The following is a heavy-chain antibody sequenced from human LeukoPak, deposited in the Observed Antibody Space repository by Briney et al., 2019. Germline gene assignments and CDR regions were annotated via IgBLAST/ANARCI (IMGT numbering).Heavy chain of an antibody. CDR2: IKHSGST. CDR3: ARVVVVPAAIRSRSSSSKKGAFDI. CDR1: GGSISSYY. Sequence: SETLSLTCTVSGGSISSYYWSWIRQPPGKGLEWIGEIKHSGSTNYNPSLKSRVTISVDTSKNQFSLKLSSVTAADTAVYYCARVVVVPAAIRSRSSSSKKGAFDIWGQGTMVTVSS. D-gene: IGHD2-2*01. J-gene: IGHJ3*02. V-gene: IGHV4-34*01.